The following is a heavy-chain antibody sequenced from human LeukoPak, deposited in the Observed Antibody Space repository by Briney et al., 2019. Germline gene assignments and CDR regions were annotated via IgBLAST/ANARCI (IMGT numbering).Heavy chain of an antibody. CDR1: GFTFSSYA. D-gene: IGHD6-6*01. CDR3: ARQYSSSSGAFDI. J-gene: IGHJ3*02. V-gene: IGHV3-30-3*01. Sequence: GGSLRLSCAASGFTFSSYAMHWVRQAPGKGLEWVAVISYDGSNKYYADSVKGRFTISRGNSKNTLYLQMNSLRAEDTAVYYCARQYSSSSGAFDIWGQGTMVTVSS. CDR2: ISYDGSNK.